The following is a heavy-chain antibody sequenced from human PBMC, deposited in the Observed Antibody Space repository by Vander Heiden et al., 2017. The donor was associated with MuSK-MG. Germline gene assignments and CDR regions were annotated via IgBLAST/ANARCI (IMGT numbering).Heavy chain of an antibody. CDR3: ASQSHKDIVVVPAAMSGLRYYYGMDV. D-gene: IGHD2-2*01. J-gene: IGHJ6*02. Sequence: EVKKPGSSVKVSCKASGGTFSSYAISWVRQAPGQGLEWMGGIIPIFGTANYAQKFQGRVTITADESTSTAYMELSSLRSEDTAVYYCASQSHKDIVVVPAAMSGLRYYYGMDVWGQGTTVTVSS. CDR1: GGTFSSYA. V-gene: IGHV1-69*01. CDR2: IIPIFGTA.